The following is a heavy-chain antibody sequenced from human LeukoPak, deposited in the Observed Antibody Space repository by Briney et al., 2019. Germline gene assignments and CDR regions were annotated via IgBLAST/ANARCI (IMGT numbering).Heavy chain of an antibody. CDR2: IYTSGNT. D-gene: IGHD3-3*01. CDR3: VRQSRIFGVIRPGYMDV. V-gene: IGHV4-61*02. CDR1: GGSISSGSYY. J-gene: IGHJ6*03. Sequence: SGTLSLTCTVSGGSISSGSYYWSWIRQPAGKGLEWIGRIYTSGNTNYNPSLKSRVTMSIDTSKSQFSLSLSSVTAADTAMYWCVRQSRIFGVIRPGYMDVWGKGIMVSVSS.